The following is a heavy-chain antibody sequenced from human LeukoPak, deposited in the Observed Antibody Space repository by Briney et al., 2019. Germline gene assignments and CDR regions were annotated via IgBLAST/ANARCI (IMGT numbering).Heavy chain of an antibody. V-gene: IGHV1-18*01. J-gene: IGHJ3*02. CDR1: GYTFTTYV. Sequence: ASVKVSCKTSGYTFTTYVFNWVRQAPGQGLEWMGWISAYNGNTNYAQKLQGRVTMTTDTSTSTAYMELRSLRSDDTAVYYCARSPFYSSGYYSDDAFDIWGQGTMVTVSS. CDR3: ARSPFYSSGYYSDDAFDI. D-gene: IGHD3-22*01. CDR2: ISAYNGNT.